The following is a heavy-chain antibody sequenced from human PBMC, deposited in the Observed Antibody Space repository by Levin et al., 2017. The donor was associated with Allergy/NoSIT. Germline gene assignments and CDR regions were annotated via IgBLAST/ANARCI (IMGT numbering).Heavy chain of an antibody. CDR1: GFTFSDHY. J-gene: IGHJ3*02. CDR2: IRNKANSYTT. CDR3: AREGKIVALAFDI. D-gene: IGHD3-22*01. V-gene: IGHV3-72*01. Sequence: TGGSLRLSCAASGFTFSDHYMDWVRQAPGKGLQWVGRIRNKANSYTTEYAASVKGRFTISREDSKNSLYLEMNSLKTEDAAVYYCAREGKIVALAFDIWGQGTMVTVSS.